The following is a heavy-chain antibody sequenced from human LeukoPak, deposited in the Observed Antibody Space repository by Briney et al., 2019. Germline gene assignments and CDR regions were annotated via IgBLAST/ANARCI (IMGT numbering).Heavy chain of an antibody. CDR2: INPNSGGT. CDR3: ARGGYGSGSYNPLKFDY. Sequence: ASVKVSCKASGYTFTGYYMHWVRQAPGQGLEWMGWINPNSGGTNYAQKFQGRVTMTRDTSISTAYMELSRLRSDDTAVYYCARGGYGSGSYNPLKFDYWGQGTLVTVSS. D-gene: IGHD3-10*01. V-gene: IGHV1-2*02. CDR1: GYTFTGYY. J-gene: IGHJ4*02.